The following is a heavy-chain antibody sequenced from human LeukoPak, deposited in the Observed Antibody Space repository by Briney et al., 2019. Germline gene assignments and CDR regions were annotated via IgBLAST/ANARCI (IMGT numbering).Heavy chain of an antibody. Sequence: QXPGKGLEWIGYIYYSGSTNYNPSLKSRVTISVDTSKNQFSLKLSSVTAADTAVYYCSGGNPLNYWGQGTLVTVSS. J-gene: IGHJ4*02. D-gene: IGHD4-23*01. CDR3: SGGNPLNY. V-gene: IGHV4-59*01. CDR2: IYYSGST.